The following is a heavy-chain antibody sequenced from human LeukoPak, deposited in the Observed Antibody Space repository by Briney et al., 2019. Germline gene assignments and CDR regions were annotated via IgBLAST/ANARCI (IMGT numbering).Heavy chain of an antibody. D-gene: IGHD4-23*01. V-gene: IGHV4-4*07. CDR2: IYSSGNT. Sequence: SETLSLTCTVSGGSISSYYWSWIRQPAGKGLEWIGRIYSSGNTNYNPSLKSRVTMSVDTSKNQFSLKLSSVTAADTAVYYCARGGTVVTKDIFDYWGQGTLVTVSS. J-gene: IGHJ4*02. CDR3: ARGGTVVTKDIFDY. CDR1: GGSISSYY.